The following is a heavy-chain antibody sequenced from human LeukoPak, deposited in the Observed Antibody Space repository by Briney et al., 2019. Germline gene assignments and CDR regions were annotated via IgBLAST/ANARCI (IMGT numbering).Heavy chain of an antibody. J-gene: IGHJ4*02. CDR2: IYPIESET. V-gene: IGHV5-51*01. Sequence: PGESLKISCKGSGYTIGSFGNYWITWVRRMPGKALERRRSIYPIESETRYNPSLEGQLTVPVDKHISTAYLQSSSPNTSDTARYYCARGNSARGFFDCGGERSLLTLS. D-gene: IGHD2/OR15-2a*01. CDR1: GYTIGSFGNYW. CDR3: ARGNSARGFFDC.